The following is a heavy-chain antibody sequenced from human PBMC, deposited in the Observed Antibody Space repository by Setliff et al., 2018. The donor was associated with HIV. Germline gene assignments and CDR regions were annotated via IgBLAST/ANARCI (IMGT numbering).Heavy chain of an antibody. CDR3: ARSIQYYYYYMDV. CDR2: ISYDGSNK. CDR1: GFTFSDYA. D-gene: IGHD6-6*01. Sequence: LRLSCAASGFTFSDYAVNWVRQPPGKGLEWVALISYDGSNKYYADSVKGRFTISRDNSKNTLFLQMNSLRAEDTAVYYCARSIQYYYYYMDVWGEGTTVTVSS. J-gene: IGHJ6*03. V-gene: IGHV3-30*04.